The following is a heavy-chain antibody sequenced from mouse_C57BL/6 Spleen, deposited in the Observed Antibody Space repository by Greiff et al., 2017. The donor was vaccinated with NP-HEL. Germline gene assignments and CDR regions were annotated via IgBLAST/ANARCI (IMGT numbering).Heavy chain of an antibody. J-gene: IGHJ2*01. CDR1: GFTFSSYG. Sequence: EGQGVESGGDLVKPGGSLKLSCAASGFTFSSYGMSWVRQTPDKRLEWVATISSGGSYTYYPDSVKGRFTISRDNAKNTLYLQMSSLKSEDTAMYYCARHPYYGNPIDYWGQGTTLTVSS. CDR3: ARHPYYGNPIDY. V-gene: IGHV5-6*01. CDR2: ISSGGSYT. D-gene: IGHD2-10*01.